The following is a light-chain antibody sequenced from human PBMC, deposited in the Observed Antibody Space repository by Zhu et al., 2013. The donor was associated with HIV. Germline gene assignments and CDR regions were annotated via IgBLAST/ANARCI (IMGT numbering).Light chain of an antibody. CDR3: MQSLQTPIT. CDR1: QSLLHRNGYNY. Sequence: DLVLTQSPLSLSVTPGEPASISCRSSQSLLHRNGYNYLDWYLQKPGQSPQLLIYLGSNRASGVPDRFSGSGSGTDFTLKISRVEAEDVGVYYCMQSLQTPITFGQGTRLEIK. CDR2: LGS. V-gene: IGKV2-28*01. J-gene: IGKJ5*01.